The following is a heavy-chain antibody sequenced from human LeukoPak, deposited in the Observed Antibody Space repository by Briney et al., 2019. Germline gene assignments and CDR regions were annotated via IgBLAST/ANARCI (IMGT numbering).Heavy chain of an antibody. D-gene: IGHD3-22*01. J-gene: IGHJ4*02. CDR1: GGTFSSYT. V-gene: IGHV1-69*04. CDR3: ARDCPNYDSSGYYFDY. CDR2: IIPILGIA. Sequence: SVKISCKASGGTFSSYTISWVRQAPGQGLEWMGRIIPILGIANYAQKFQGRVTITADKSTSTAYMELSSLRSEDTAVYYCARDCPNYDSSGYYFDYWGQGTLVTVSS.